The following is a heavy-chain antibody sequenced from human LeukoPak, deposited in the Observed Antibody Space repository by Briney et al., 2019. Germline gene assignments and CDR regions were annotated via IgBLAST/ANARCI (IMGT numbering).Heavy chain of an antibody. Sequence: GGSLRLSCVASGFSFTKAWMSWVRQAPGKGLEWVGHIKTKTEGETTGYAAPVKGRFTISRDDSKNTLYLQMNSLKSKDTGVYYCTTGISISGVVVDPWGQGTLVTVSS. CDR2: IKTKTEGETT. J-gene: IGHJ5*02. CDR3: TTGISISGVVVDP. D-gene: IGHD3-3*01. CDR1: GFSFTKAW. V-gene: IGHV3-15*01.